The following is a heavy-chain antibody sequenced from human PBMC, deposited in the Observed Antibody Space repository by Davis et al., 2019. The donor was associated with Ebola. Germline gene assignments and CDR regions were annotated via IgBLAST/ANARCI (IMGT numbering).Heavy chain of an antibody. D-gene: IGHD3-3*01. Sequence: GSLRLSCTISGDSIRSSTYYWGWIRQPPGKGLEYIGTIYYSGTTYYNPSLKSRVTISVDTSKNQFSLKLSSVTAADTAVYYCARQGWSGYSLRHWLDPWGRGTLVTVSS. J-gene: IGHJ5*02. V-gene: IGHV4-39*01. CDR1: GDSIRSSTYY. CDR2: IYYSGTT. CDR3: ARQGWSGYSLRHWLDP.